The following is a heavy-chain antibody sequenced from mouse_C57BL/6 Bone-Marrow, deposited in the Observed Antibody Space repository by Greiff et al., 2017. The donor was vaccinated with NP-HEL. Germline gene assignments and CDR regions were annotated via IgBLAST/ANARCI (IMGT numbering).Heavy chain of an antibody. CDR3: ASPYDYDVAWVAY. V-gene: IGHV5-6*01. CDR1: GFTFSSYG. D-gene: IGHD2-4*01. J-gene: IGHJ3*01. Sequence: EVKLMESGGDLVKPGGSLKLSCAASGFTFSSYGMSWVRQTPDKRLEWVATISSGGSYTYYPDSVKGRFPLSRDNAKNTLYLQMSSLKSEDTAMYYCASPYDYDVAWVAYWGQGTLVTVSA. CDR2: ISSGGSYT.